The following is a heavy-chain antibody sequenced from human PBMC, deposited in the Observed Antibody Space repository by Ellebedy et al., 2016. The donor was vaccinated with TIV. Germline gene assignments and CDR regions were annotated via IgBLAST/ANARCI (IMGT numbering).Heavy chain of an antibody. D-gene: IGHD2-21*01. J-gene: IGHJ4*02. CDR2: IYYSGST. CDR3: ASAFARRVDY. CDR1: GGSISRGGYY. V-gene: IGHV4-31*01. Sequence: MPSETLSLTCTVSGGSISRGGYYWSWIRQHPGKGLEWIGYIYYSGSTYYNPSLKTLVTMSVDTSKNQFSLKLSSVTAADTSVYYCASAFARRVDYWGQGTLVTVSS.